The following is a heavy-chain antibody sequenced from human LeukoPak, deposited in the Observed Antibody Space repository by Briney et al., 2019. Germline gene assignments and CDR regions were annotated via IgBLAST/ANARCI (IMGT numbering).Heavy chain of an antibody. J-gene: IGHJ4*02. V-gene: IGHV4-34*01. CDR3: ARMAAAGNGY. CDR2: INHSGST. CDR1: GGSFRGYY. Sequence: SETLSLTCAVYGGSFRGYYWSWIRQPPGKGLEWIGEINHSGSTNYNPSLKSRVTISVDTSKNQFSLKLSSVTAADTAVYYCARMAAAGNGYWGQGTLVTVSS. D-gene: IGHD6-13*01.